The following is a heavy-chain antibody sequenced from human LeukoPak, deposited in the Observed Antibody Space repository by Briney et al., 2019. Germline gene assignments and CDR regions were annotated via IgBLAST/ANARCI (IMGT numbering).Heavy chain of an antibody. CDR3: AKSTDRNYYYYYMDV. CDR1: GFTFSSHG. J-gene: IGHJ6*03. CDR2: ISGSGGCT. Sequence: GRSLRLFCAASGFTFSSHGMSWVRQASGKGLMRVSSISGSGGCTHYADYVKGGFNISRQESKDTVYLQMNSQRAEDTVVYYCAKSTDRNYYYYYMDVWGKGTTVTVSS. V-gene: IGHV3-23*01.